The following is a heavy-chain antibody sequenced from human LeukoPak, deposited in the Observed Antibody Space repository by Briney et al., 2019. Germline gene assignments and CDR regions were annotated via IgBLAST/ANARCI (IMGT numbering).Heavy chain of an antibody. CDR1: GYSISSGYY. D-gene: IGHD2-15*01. CDR2: IYHSGST. CDR3: AVVVDAFDI. J-gene: IGHJ3*02. Sequence: PSETLSLTCTVSGYSISSGYYWGWIRQPPGKGLEWIGSIYHSGSTYYNPSLKSRVTISVDTSKNQFSLKLSSVTAADTAVYYCAVVVDAFDIWDQGTMVTVSS. V-gene: IGHV4-38-2*02.